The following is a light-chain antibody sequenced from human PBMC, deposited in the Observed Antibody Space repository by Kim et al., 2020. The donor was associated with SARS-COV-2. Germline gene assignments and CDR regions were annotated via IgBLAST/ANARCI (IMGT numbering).Light chain of an antibody. CDR3: NSRDSSGNLVV. Sequence: ALGQTVRITCQGDSLRNYYGSWYQQKPGQAPILLIYDTNNRPSGIPDRFSGSSSGNRASLTITGAQAGDEADYYCNSRDSSGNLVVFGGGTQLTVL. CDR2: DTN. CDR1: SLRNYY. V-gene: IGLV3-19*01. J-gene: IGLJ2*01.